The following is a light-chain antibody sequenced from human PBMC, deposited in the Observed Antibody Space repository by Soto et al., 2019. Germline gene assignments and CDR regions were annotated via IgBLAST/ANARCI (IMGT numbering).Light chain of an antibody. CDR1: SSNIGAGYD. V-gene: IGLV1-40*01. J-gene: IGLJ3*02. CDR2: AHT. CDR3: QSFDRSLTAWV. Sequence: QAVVTQPPSVSGAPGQRVTIACTGSSSNIGAGYDLHWYQQFPGAAPKLLIFAHTNRPSGVPDRFSGSKSGTSASLAITGLQADDEADYYCQSFDRSLTAWVFGGGTQLTVL.